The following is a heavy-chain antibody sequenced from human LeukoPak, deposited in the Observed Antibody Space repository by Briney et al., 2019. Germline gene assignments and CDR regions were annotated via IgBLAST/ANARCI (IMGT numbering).Heavy chain of an antibody. V-gene: IGHV3-30*01. Sequence: SGGSLRLSCAASGFTFSSYAMHWVRQAPGKGLEWVAVISYDGSNKYYADSVKGRFTISRDNSKNTLYVQMNSLRAEDTAVYYCAKLPHYDYAPANEPEHFYYYGMDVWGQGTTVTVSS. CDR3: AKLPHYDYAPANEPEHFYYYGMDV. D-gene: IGHD3-16*01. J-gene: IGHJ6*02. CDR1: GFTFSSYA. CDR2: ISYDGSNK.